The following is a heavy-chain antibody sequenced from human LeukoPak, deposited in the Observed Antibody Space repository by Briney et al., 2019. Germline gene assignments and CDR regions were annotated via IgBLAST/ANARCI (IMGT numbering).Heavy chain of an antibody. CDR2: ISSSSSYI. CDR3: ARDNYGGDYYYGMDV. V-gene: IGHV3-21*01. CDR1: GFTFSSYS. D-gene: IGHD4-11*01. J-gene: IGHJ6*02. Sequence: PGGVLRLSCAASGFTFSSYSMNWVRQAPGKGLEWVSSISSSSSYIYYADSVKGRFTISRDNAKNSLYLQMNSLRAEDTAVYYCARDNYGGDYYYGMDVWGQGTTVTVSS.